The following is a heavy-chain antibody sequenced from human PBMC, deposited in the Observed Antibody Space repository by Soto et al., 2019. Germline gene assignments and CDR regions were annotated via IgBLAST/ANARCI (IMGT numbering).Heavy chain of an antibody. CDR3: ARWVERDYYDSSGYVDY. J-gene: IGHJ4*02. CDR2: IYPGDSDT. V-gene: IGHV5-51*01. D-gene: IGHD3-22*01. CDR1: GYSFTSYW. Sequence: RGESLKISCKGSGYSFTSYWIGWVRQMPGKGLEWMGIIYPGDSDTRYSPSFQGQVTISADKSISTAYLQWSSLKASDTAMYYCARWVERDYYDSSGYVDYWGQGTLVTVSS.